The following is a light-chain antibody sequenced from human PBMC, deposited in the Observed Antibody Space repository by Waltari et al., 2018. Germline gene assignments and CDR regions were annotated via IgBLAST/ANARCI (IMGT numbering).Light chain of an antibody. CDR2: KAS. CDR3: QQYNGYWT. V-gene: IGKV1-5*03. J-gene: IGKJ1*01. Sequence: DIQMTQSPSTLSASVGDRVTITCRASQSISSWLAWYQQKTGTAPKLLIYKASTLESGVPARFSGSGSETEFTLTINSLQPDDFATYYCQQYNGYWTFGQGTKVEIK. CDR1: QSISSW.